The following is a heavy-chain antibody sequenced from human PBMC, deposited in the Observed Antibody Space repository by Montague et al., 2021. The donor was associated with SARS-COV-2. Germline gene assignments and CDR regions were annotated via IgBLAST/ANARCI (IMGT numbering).Heavy chain of an antibody. CDR3: ARTGLGDYDILTGYTVNAFDT. Sequence: SETLSLTCTVSGGSISSYYWSWIRQPPGKGLGWIGYIYYSGSTNYNPSLKSRVTISVDTSKNQFSLTLSSVTAADTAVYYCARTGLGDYDILTGYTVNAFDTWGQGTMVTVSS. CDR2: IYYSGST. D-gene: IGHD3-9*01. J-gene: IGHJ3*02. V-gene: IGHV4-59*01. CDR1: GGSISSYY.